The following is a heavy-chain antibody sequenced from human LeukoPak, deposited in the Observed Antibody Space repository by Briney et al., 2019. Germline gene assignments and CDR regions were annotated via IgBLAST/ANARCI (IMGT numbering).Heavy chain of an antibody. CDR2: INPNSGGT. CDR1: GYTLSGYY. Sequence: ASVKVSCKASGYTLSGYYMHWVRQAPGQGLEWMGWINPNSGGTKYAEKFQGRVTVTRDTSINTAYMELSRLRSDDTAVYYCARGGDYYYMDVWGKGTTVTISS. V-gene: IGHV1-2*02. CDR3: ARGGDYYYMDV. J-gene: IGHJ6*03. D-gene: IGHD1-26*01.